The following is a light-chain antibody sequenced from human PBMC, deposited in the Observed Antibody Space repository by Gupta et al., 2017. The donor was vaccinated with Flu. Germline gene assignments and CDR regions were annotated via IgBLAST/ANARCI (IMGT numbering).Light chain of an antibody. Sequence: SSELTQDPAVSVALGQTVRITCQGDSLRSHYANWYQQKTGQAPVLVIYGVNNRPSGIPDRFSGSSSGNTASLTSTGAQAKDEADYYCGHRDNSDNHVLFGGGTKLTVV. V-gene: IGLV3-19*01. CDR3: GHRDNSDNHVL. CDR1: SLRSHY. CDR2: GVN. J-gene: IGLJ2*01.